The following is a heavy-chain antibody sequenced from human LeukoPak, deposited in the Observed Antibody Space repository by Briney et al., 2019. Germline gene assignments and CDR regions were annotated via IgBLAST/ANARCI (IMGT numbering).Heavy chain of an antibody. J-gene: IGHJ4*02. CDR1: GFTFSNYW. Sequence: GGSLRLSCAASGFTFSNYWMHWVRQAPGKGLVWVSRINSDGINTSYADSVKGRFTISRDNAKNTLNLQMNSLRAEDTALYYCARGGNPYSSGWFDYWGQGTLVTVSS. CDR3: ARGGNPYSSGWFDY. D-gene: IGHD6-19*01. V-gene: IGHV3-74*01. CDR2: INSDGINT.